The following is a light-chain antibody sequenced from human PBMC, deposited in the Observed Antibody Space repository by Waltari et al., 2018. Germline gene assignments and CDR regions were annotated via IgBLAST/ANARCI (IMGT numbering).Light chain of an antibody. CDR1: ASNIGRNT. J-gene: IGLJ1*01. CDR3: AAWDDSLSGDV. CDR2: SNN. V-gene: IGLV1-44*01. Sequence: QSVLTQPPSASGTPGQRVTISCSGSASNIGRNTVNWYQHLPGTAPQLLIYSNNQRHSGVQDRCSGSKSDTEASLVISGLKSEDEAEYYGAAWDDSLSGDVFGTGTKVTVL.